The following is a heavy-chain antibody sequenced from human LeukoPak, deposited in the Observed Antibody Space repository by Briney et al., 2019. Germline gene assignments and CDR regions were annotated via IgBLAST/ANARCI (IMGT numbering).Heavy chain of an antibody. V-gene: IGHV3-43*01. CDR2: AGWAGGST. Sequence: WGAPRLSWATSGFNFYRYTINWVRQAPGKGLEWVSLAGWAGGSTFYSDSVRGRFTISRDSGRKSVYLQMNSLTTDDTAFYFCAKELDTMFFDYWGQGALVTVSS. D-gene: IGHD3-10*02. CDR1: GFNFYRYT. J-gene: IGHJ4*02. CDR3: AKELDTMFFDY.